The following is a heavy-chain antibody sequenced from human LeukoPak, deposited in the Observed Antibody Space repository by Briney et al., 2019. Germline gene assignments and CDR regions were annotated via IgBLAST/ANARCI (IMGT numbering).Heavy chain of an antibody. CDR1: GFTFSSYG. CDR2: ISYDGSNK. D-gene: IGHD2-15*01. CDR3: AKTPGYCSGGSCFDY. Sequence: GGSLRLSCAASGFTFSSYGMHWVRQAPGKGLEWVAVISYDGSNKYYADSVKGRFTISRDNSKNTLYLQMNSLRAEDTAVYYCAKTPGYCSGGSCFDYWGQGTLVTVSS. J-gene: IGHJ4*02. V-gene: IGHV3-30*18.